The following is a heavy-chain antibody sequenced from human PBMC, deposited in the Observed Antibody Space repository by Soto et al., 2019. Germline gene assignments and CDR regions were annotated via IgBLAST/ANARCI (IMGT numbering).Heavy chain of an antibody. V-gene: IGHV6-1*01. D-gene: IGHD3-3*01. CDR1: GDSVSSNSAA. CDR3: AAYYDFWSGYSPAYYFDY. CDR2: TYYRSKWYN. Sequence: LTCAISGDSVSSNSAAWNWIRQSPSRGLEWLGRTYYRSKWYNDYAVSVKSRITINPDTSKNQFSLQLNSVTPEDTAVYYCAAYYDFWSGYSPAYYFDYWGQGTLVTVSS. J-gene: IGHJ4*02.